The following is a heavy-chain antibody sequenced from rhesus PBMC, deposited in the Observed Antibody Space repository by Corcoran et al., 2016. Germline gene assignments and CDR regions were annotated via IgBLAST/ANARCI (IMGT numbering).Heavy chain of an antibody. J-gene: IGHJ4*01. CDR1: GASFSSSW. CDR3: ARGGGSSYAPFDY. Sequence: QVQLQESGPGLVKPSATLSLTCAVSGASFSSSWWCWIRQPPGKGLEWIGEINGNSGSTYYNPSLKSRVTISKDASKNQFSLKLSSVTAADTAVYYCARGGGSSYAPFDYWGQGVLVTVSS. CDR2: INGNSGST. D-gene: IGHD4-29*01. V-gene: IGHV4-80*01.